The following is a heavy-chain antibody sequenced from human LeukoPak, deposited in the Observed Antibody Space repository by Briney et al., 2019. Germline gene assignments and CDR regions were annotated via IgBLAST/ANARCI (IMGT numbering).Heavy chain of an antibody. Sequence: SETLSLTCAVSGGSISSSNWWSWVRQPPGKGLEWIGEIYHSGSTNYNPSLKSRVTISVDKSKNQFSLKLSSVTAADTAVYYCARDTLGYCSGGSCYYFDYWGQGTLVTVSS. J-gene: IGHJ4*02. CDR2: IYHSGST. CDR1: GGSISSSNW. V-gene: IGHV4-4*02. D-gene: IGHD2-15*01. CDR3: ARDTLGYCSGGSCYYFDY.